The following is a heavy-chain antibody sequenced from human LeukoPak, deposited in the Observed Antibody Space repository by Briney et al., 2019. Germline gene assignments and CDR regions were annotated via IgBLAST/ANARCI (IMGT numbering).Heavy chain of an antibody. CDR1: GFTFSSYS. CDR2: ISSSSSYI. Sequence: GGSLRLSCAASGFTFSSYSMNWVRQAPGKGLEWVSSISSSSSYIYYADSVKGRFTISRDNAKNSLYLQMNSLRAEDTAVYYCARDPRKPYSSSWYFDYWGQGTLVTVSS. D-gene: IGHD6-13*01. V-gene: IGHV3-21*04. J-gene: IGHJ4*02. CDR3: ARDPRKPYSSSWYFDY.